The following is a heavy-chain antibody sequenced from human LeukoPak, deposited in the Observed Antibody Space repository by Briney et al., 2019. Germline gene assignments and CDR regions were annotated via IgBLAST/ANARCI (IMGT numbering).Heavy chain of an antibody. V-gene: IGHV1-46*01. D-gene: IGHD3-16*02. CDR2: INPSGGST. CDR3: ARAYYDYVWGSYRYISLYYFDY. Sequence: ASVKVSCKASGYTFTSYYMHWVRQAPGQGLEWMGIINPSGGSTSYSQKFQGRVTMTRDTSISTAYMELSRLRSDDTAVYYCARAYYDYVWGSYRYISLYYFDYWGQGTLVTVSS. CDR1: GYTFTSYY. J-gene: IGHJ4*02.